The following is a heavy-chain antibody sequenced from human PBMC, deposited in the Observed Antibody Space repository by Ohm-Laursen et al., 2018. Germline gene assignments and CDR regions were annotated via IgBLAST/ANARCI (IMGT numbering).Heavy chain of an antibody. CDR1: GFTFSIYS. J-gene: IGHJ4*02. CDR3: AKPHSSGWFLYDY. Sequence: SLRLSCTASGFTFSIYSMSWVRQAPGKGLEWVSSITSTSDRTDYADSVKGRFTISRDNSKNTLYLQMNSLRAEDTAVYYCAKPHSSGWFLYDYWGQGTLVTVSS. CDR2: ITSTSDRT. D-gene: IGHD6-19*01. V-gene: IGHV3-23*01.